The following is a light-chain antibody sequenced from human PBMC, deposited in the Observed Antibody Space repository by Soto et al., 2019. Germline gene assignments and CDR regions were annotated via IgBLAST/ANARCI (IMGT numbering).Light chain of an antibody. J-gene: IGKJ1*01. CDR3: QQYDYLVT. V-gene: IGKV3-20*01. CDR2: GAS. CDR1: QTVSSTY. Sequence: EIVLTQSPGTLSLSTGETATLSFRASQTVSSTYLAWYQHKPGRAPRLLIDGASSRAAGIPDRFSGSGSGTDFTLTISRLEPEDLAVYYCQQYDYLVTFGQGTKVDI.